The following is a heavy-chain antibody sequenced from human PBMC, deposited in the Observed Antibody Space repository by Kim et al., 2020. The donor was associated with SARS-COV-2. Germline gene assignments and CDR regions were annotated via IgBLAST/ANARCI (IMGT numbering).Heavy chain of an antibody. V-gene: IGHV3-21*01. D-gene: IGHD2-15*01. CDR3: ARDSNCCTWWTWFDP. CDR1: AFTFNNCN. J-gene: IGHJ5*02. CDR2: IISGTYCI. Sequence: GGSLRLSCAASAFTFNNCNMNWVRQTPGKGLDCVSCIISGTYCIFYGDSVKGRFTISRDNANNSLFLQMNSLRAEDTALYCCARDSNCCTWWTWFDPWGQGTLVTVSS.